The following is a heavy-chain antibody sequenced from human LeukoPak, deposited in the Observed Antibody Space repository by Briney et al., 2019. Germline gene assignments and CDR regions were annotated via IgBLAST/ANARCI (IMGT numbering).Heavy chain of an antibody. CDR3: ARQGGDRSWDYYYGMDV. V-gene: IGHV4-59*01. J-gene: IGHJ6*02. D-gene: IGHD6-13*01. Sequence: ASETLSLTCTVSGGSISSYYWSWIRQPPGKGLEWIGYIYYSGSTNYNPSLKSRVTISVDTSKNQFSLKLSSVTAADTAVYYCARQGGDRSWDYYYGMDVWGQGTTVTVSS. CDR1: GGSISSYY. CDR2: IYYSGST.